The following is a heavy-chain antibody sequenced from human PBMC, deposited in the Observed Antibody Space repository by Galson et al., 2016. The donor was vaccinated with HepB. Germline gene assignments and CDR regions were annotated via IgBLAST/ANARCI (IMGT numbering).Heavy chain of an antibody. CDR1: GFILSRHS. CDR2: TSITSTTT. V-gene: IGHV3-48*02. CDR3: ARDDRWYYYDSSGYYYGAFDM. D-gene: IGHD3-22*01. Sequence: SLRLSCAGSGFILSRHSMNWGRQAPRTGLEWISYTSITSTTTYYADSVNARFTISRDNAKNSLYLQMNSLRDEDTAVYYCARDDRWYYYDSSGYYYGAFDMWGQGTMVAVSS. J-gene: IGHJ3*02.